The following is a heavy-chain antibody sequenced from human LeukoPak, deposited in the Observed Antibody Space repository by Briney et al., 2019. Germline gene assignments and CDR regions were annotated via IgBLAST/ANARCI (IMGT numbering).Heavy chain of an antibody. J-gene: IGHJ4*02. D-gene: IGHD6-13*01. V-gene: IGHV3-21*01. CDR2: ISGRSSRI. Sequence: GGSLRLACTGSGFTFSDCDMNWVRQAPGKGLEWISSISGRSSRIYYADSIKGRFTISRDNAKNSLYLQMNSLRDEDTAVYYCTRAFPPLRTAAAGDVWGQGTLVTVSS. CDR1: GFTFSDCD. CDR3: TRAFPPLRTAAAGDV.